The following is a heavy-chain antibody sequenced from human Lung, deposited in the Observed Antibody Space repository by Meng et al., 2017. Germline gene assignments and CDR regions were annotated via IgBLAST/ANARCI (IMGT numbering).Heavy chain of an antibody. CDR3: ARDEDISAAGKLFGDY. J-gene: IGHJ4*02. V-gene: IGHV1-2*06. Sequence: QVVQSGAEVKTPGASGKCTSKPSGSNFPDYYIHWVRQAPGQGLEWMERIDPKNGDTHYAQKFQGRVTMTGDTSTSTAYMDLSGLRSDDTAVYYCARDEDISAAGKLFGDYWGQGTLVTVSS. CDR2: IDPKNGDT. CDR1: GSNFPDYY. D-gene: IGHD6-13*01.